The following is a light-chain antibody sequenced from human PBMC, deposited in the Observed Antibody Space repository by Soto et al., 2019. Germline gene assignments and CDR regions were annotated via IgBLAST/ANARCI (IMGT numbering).Light chain of an antibody. J-gene: IGKJ1*01. CDR2: DTS. CDR3: QQYGTSPPWT. V-gene: IGKV3D-15*02. Sequence: EVVMRQSPATLSVSPGEGATLSCRASQGIGDTLAWYQHKPGQTPRLLIYDTSNRATGVPARFRGSGSGTDFTLTISRLEPEDFAVYYCQQYGTSPPWTFGQGTKVDIK. CDR1: QGIGDT.